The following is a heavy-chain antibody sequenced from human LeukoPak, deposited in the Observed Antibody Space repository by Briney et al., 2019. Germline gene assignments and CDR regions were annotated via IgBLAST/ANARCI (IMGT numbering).Heavy chain of an antibody. V-gene: IGHV3-30-3*01. Sequence: PGGSLRLSCAASGLTFSSHAMHWVRQAPGKGLEWVAVISYDGSNKYYADSVKGRFTISRDNSKNTLYLQMNSLRAEDTAVYYCARDQSWGNLDYYYGMDVWGQGTTVTVSS. CDR1: GLTFSSHA. CDR3: ARDQSWGNLDYYYGMDV. J-gene: IGHJ6*02. CDR2: ISYDGSNK. D-gene: IGHD3-16*01.